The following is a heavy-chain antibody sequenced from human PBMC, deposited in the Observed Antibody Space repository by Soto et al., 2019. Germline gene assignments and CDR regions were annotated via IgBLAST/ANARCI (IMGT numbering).Heavy chain of an antibody. CDR3: ANALTGYYYDSSGYWYVAFDI. J-gene: IGHJ3*02. D-gene: IGHD3-22*01. CDR2: ISDSDGTT. CDR1: GFTFSRFA. Sequence: EVQLLESGGGLVQPGGSLGLSCAGSGFTFSRFAMSWVRQAPGKGLEWVSGISDSDGTTYYADSVKGRFTISRDNSKNTMYLQMDSLRAEDTAVYYCANALTGYYYDSSGYWYVAFDIWGQGTMVTVSS. V-gene: IGHV3-23*01.